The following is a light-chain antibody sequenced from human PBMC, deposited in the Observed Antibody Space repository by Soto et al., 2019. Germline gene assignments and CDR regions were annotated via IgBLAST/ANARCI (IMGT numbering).Light chain of an antibody. Sequence: DIQMTQSPSSLSSSVGDRVTITCRASQNIYNYLNWYQQREGQVPNLLIYSASHLYAGVPSRFSGSGSGTEFTLTITTLQPEDFATYYCQQSHGSPPAFGQGTKVEIK. CDR2: SAS. CDR1: QNIYNY. J-gene: IGKJ1*01. V-gene: IGKV1-39*01. CDR3: QQSHGSPPA.